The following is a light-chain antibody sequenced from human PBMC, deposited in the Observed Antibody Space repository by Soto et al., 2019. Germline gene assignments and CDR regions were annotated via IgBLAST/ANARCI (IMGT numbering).Light chain of an antibody. CDR1: QSVLSNSNNKNY. V-gene: IGKV4-1*01. CDR3: QQYYSTPYT. CDR2: WAS. J-gene: IGKJ2*01. Sequence: DIVMTQSPDSLAVSLGERATINCKSSQSVLSNSNNKNYLAWYQQRPGQPPKLLMSWASARESGVPDRISGSGSGTDFTLTISSLQAEDVAVYYCQQYYSTPYTFGQGNNLEIK.